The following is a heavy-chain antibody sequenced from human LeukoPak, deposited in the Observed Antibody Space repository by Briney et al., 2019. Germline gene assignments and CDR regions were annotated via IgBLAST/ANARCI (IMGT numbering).Heavy chain of an antibody. V-gene: IGHV1-46*01. D-gene: IGHD2-2*01. Sequence: ASVNVSCKASGYTFTSYYMHWVRQAPGQGLEWMGIINPSGGSTSYAQKFQGRVTMTRDTSTSTVYMELSSLRSEDTAVYYCARSRCSSTSCYWFDPWGQGTLVTVSS. CDR2: INPSGGST. CDR1: GYTFTSYY. CDR3: ARSRCSSTSCYWFDP. J-gene: IGHJ5*02.